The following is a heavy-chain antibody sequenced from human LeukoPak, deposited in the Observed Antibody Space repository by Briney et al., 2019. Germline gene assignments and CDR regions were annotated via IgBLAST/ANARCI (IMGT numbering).Heavy chain of an antibody. Sequence: PSETLSLTCAVYGGSFSGYYWSWIRQPPGKGLEWIGEINHSGSTNYNPSLKSRVTISVDTSKNQFSLKLSSVTAADTAVYYCARELRTDFDYWGQGTLVTVSS. J-gene: IGHJ4*02. CDR1: GGSFSGYY. CDR2: INHSGST. V-gene: IGHV4-34*01. D-gene: IGHD1-1*01. CDR3: ARELRTDFDY.